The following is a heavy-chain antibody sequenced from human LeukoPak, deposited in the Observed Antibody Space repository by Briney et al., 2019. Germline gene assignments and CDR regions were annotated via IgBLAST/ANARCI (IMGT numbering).Heavy chain of an antibody. Sequence: GESLKISCKDSGYSFTSYWIGWVRQMPGKGLEWMGIIFPGDSDTRYSPSFQGQVTISADKSISTAYLQWSSLKAPDTAMYYCARVRGSGGFVIDYWGQGTLVTVSS. CDR3: ARVRGSGGFVIDY. CDR2: IFPGDSDT. D-gene: IGHD6-19*01. CDR1: GYSFTSYW. V-gene: IGHV5-51*01. J-gene: IGHJ4*02.